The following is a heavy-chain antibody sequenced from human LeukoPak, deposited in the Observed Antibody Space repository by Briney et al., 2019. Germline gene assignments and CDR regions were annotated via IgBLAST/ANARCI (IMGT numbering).Heavy chain of an antibody. CDR3: ARVAGSSGCFDY. Sequence: GASVKVSCKASGYTFTGYYMHWVRQAPGQGLEWMGWINPNSGGTNYAQKFQGRVTMTRDASISTAYMELSRLRSDDTAVYYCARVAGSSGCFDYWGQGTLVTVSS. D-gene: IGHD6-19*01. V-gene: IGHV1-2*02. CDR2: INPNSGGT. J-gene: IGHJ4*02. CDR1: GYTFTGYY.